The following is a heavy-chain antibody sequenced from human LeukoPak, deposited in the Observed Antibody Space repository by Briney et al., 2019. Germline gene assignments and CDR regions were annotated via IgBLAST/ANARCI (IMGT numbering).Heavy chain of an antibody. D-gene: IGHD2-21*01. CDR3: ARDYSSAFDI. J-gene: IGHJ3*02. CDR1: GGSISSYY. CDR2: IYYSGST. Sequence: SETLSLTCTVSGGSISSYYWSWIRQPPGKGLEWIGYIYYSGSTNYNPSLKSRVTISVDTSKNQSSLKLSSVTAADTAVYYCARDYSSAFDIWGQGTMVTVSS. V-gene: IGHV4-59*01.